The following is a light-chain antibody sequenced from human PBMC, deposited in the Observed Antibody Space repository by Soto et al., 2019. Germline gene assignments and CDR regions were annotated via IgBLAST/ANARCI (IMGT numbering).Light chain of an antibody. CDR2: RDS. V-gene: IGLV3-9*01. J-gene: IGLJ1*01. CDR3: KVWDSNTYV. Sequence: SYELTQPLSVSVGLGQTARITCGGNDIENKNVHWYQQKPGKAPVLVLFRDSNRPSGISERFSGSNSGNTATLSISGDQDGDEADYYCKVWDSNTYVFGSGTKLTVL. CDR1: DIENKN.